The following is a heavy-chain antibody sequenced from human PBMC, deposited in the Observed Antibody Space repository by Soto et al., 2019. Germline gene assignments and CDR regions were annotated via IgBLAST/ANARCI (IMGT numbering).Heavy chain of an antibody. CDR2: INHSGST. CDR1: GGSFSGYY. CDR3: ARVEGYCSSTSCYRPLGYYYYGMDV. D-gene: IGHD2-2*01. Sequence: QVQLQQWGAGLLKPSETLSLTCAVYGGSFSGYYWSWIRQPPGKGLEWIGEINHSGSTNYNPSLKSRVTISVDTSKNQFSLKLSSVTAADTAVYYCARVEGYCSSTSCYRPLGYYYYGMDVWGQGTTVTVSS. J-gene: IGHJ6*02. V-gene: IGHV4-34*01.